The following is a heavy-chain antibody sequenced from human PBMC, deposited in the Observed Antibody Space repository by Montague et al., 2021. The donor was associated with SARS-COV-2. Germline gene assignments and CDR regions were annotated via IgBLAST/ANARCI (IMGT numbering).Heavy chain of an antibody. CDR1: GGSISSGSYY. D-gene: IGHD1-26*01. V-gene: IGHV4-61*02. CDR3: ARDRVDRYSGSRTAYGMDV. Sequence: TLSLTCTVSGGSISSGSYYWSWIRQPAGKGLEWIGRIYTSGSTNYNPSLKSRVTISVDTSKNQFSLKLSSVTAAATAVYYCARDRVDRYSGSRTAYGMDVWGQGTTVTVSS. J-gene: IGHJ6*02. CDR2: IYTSGST.